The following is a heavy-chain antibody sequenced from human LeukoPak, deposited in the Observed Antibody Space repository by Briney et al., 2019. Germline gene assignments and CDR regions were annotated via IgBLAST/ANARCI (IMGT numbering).Heavy chain of an antibody. CDR2: IYSSGNT. CDR1: GGSISSSSYY. Sequence: PSETLSLTCTVSGGSISSSSYYWAWIRQPPGKGLECIGIIYSSGNTYSNPSLNSRVTLSVDTSKSHFSLKLRSVTAADTAVYYCAGGFAAAATFDYWGQGALVTVSS. CDR3: AGGFAAAATFDY. J-gene: IGHJ4*02. V-gene: IGHV4-39*02. D-gene: IGHD6-13*01.